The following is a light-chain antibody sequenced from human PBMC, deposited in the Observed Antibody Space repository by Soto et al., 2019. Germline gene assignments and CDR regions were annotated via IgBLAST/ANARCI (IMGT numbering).Light chain of an antibody. J-gene: IGKJ1*01. CDR2: AAS. CDR1: QGISSY. CDR3: QQYYSYPRT. Sequence: AIRMTQSPSSFSASTGDRVTITCRASQGISSYLAWYQQKPGKAPKLLIYAASTLKSGVLPRFSGSGSGTDFTLTISCLQSEDVATYYCQQYYSYPRTFGQGTKVEIK. V-gene: IGKV1-8*01.